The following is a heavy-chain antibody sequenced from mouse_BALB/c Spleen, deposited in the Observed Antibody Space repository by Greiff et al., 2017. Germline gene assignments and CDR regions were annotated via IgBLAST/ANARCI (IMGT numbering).Heavy chain of an antibody. D-gene: IGHD2-10*01. J-gene: IGHJ3*01. V-gene: IGHV5-6-4*01. CDR2: ISSGGSYT. CDR3: TSPYYGNSFAY. Sequence: EVKLQESGGGLVKPGGSLKLSCAASGFTFSSYTMSWVRQTPEKRLEWVATISSGGSYTYYPDSVKGRFTISRDNAKNTLYLQMSSLKSEDTAMYYCTSPYYGNSFAYWGQGTLVTVSA. CDR1: GFTFSSYT.